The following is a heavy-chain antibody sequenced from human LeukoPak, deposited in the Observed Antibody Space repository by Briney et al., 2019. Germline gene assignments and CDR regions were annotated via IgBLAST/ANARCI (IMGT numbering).Heavy chain of an antibody. Sequence: GGSLRLSCAASGFTFSSYWMHWVRQAPGKGLVWVSRINTDGSSTSYADSVKGRFTISRDNAKNTLYLQMNSLRAEDTAVYYCARVIVGATTPFDYWGQGTLVTVSS. CDR3: ARVIVGATTPFDY. D-gene: IGHD1-26*01. CDR2: INTDGSST. J-gene: IGHJ4*02. CDR1: GFTFSSYW. V-gene: IGHV3-74*01.